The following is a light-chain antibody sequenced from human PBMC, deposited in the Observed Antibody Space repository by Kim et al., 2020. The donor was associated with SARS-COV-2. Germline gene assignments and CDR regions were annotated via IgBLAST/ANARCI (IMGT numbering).Light chain of an antibody. V-gene: IGLV3-19*01. CDR3: NSRDSSGNHYV. J-gene: IGLJ1*01. CDR1: SLRSYY. CDR2: GKN. Sequence: ALGQTVRITCQRDSLRSYYASWYQQKPRQAPVLVIYGKNNRPSGIPDRFSGSSSGNTASLTITGAQAEDEADYYCNSRDSSGNHYVFGTGTKVTVL.